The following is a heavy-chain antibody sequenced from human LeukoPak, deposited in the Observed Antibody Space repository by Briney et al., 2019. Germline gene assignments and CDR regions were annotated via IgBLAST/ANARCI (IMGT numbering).Heavy chain of an antibody. Sequence: GVSLRLSCAASGFACSSYGMHWVRQAPGKGLEWVAFIRYDGSHKYYVGSVKGRFTISRDNSKNTLYLQMNSLRAEDTAVYYCAKGSGWEMSYYYYYMNVWGKGTTVTISS. CDR2: IRYDGSHK. D-gene: IGHD1-26*01. CDR3: AKGSGWEMSYYYYYMNV. J-gene: IGHJ6*03. V-gene: IGHV3-30*02. CDR1: GFACSSYG.